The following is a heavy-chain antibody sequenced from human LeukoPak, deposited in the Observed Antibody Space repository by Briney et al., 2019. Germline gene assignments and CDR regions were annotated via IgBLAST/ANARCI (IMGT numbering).Heavy chain of an antibody. CDR3: ARDGLPYFTGYPSPLDY. CDR2: IIPIFGTA. CDR1: GGTFSSYA. Sequence: GASLKVSCKASGGTFSSYAISWVRQAPGQGLEWMGGIIPIFGTANYAQKFQGRVTITADESTSTAYMELSSLRSEDTAVYYCARDGLPYFTGYPSPLDYWGQGTLVTVSS. D-gene: IGHD3-9*01. V-gene: IGHV1-69*13. J-gene: IGHJ4*02.